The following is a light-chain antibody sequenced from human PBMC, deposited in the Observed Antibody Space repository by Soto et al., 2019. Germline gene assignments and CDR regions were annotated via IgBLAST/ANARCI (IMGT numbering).Light chain of an antibody. CDR3: MQVLQTPYT. V-gene: IGKV2-28*01. J-gene: IGKJ2*01. Sequence: DIVMTQSPLSLPVIPGEPASISCRSSGDLQRSHGYSYLDWYLQKPGQSPQLLIYLGSNRASGVPDRFSGSGSGTDFTLKISRVEAEDVGVYYCMQVLQTPYTFGQGDQAGDQT. CDR1: GDLQRSHGYSY. CDR2: LGS.